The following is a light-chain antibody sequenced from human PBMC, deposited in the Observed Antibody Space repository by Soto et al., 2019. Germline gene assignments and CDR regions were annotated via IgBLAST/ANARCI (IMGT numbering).Light chain of an antibody. CDR3: AAWDDSLNVV. Sequence: QSVLTQPPSASGTPGQRVTISCSGSSSNIGSNYVYWYQQLPGTAPKLLIYRNNQRPPGVPDRFSGSKSGTSASLAISGLRSEDEADYYCAAWDDSLNVVFGGGTKLTVL. V-gene: IGLV1-47*01. CDR1: SSNIGSNY. CDR2: RNN. J-gene: IGLJ2*01.